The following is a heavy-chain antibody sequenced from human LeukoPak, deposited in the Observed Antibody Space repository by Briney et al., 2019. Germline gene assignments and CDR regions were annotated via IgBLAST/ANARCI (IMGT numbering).Heavy chain of an antibody. CDR3: PKDLTPDRSVFDAFQI. CDR2: ISSRGGTI. D-gene: IGHD3-22*01. J-gene: IGHJ3*02. CDR1: GFTFSDYE. Sequence: GGSLRLSCAASGFTFSDYEMDWVRQSPERGLEWVSYISSRGGTIYYADSVKGRFTISRDNAKNSLYLQMNSLRAEDTAVYYCPKDLTPDRSVFDAFQIWGQGTMVTV. V-gene: IGHV3-48*03.